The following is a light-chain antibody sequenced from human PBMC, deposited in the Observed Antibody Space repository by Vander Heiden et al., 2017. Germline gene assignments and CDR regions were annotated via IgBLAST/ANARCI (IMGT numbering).Light chain of an antibody. J-gene: IGKJ3*01. CDR3: QQDNTWPLG. Sequence: EIAMTQSPASLSGSPGDRATLSCRASQGVSSDLAWYQQKPGQAPRLLIYGASTRATGIPARFSGSGSGTEFTLTISSLQSEDFAVYYCQQDNTWPLGFGHGTNVDIK. V-gene: IGKV3-15*01. CDR1: QGVSSD. CDR2: GAS.